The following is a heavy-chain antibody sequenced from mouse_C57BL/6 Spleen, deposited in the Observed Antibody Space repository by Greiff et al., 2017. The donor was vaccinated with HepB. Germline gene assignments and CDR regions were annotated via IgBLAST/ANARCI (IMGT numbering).Heavy chain of an antibody. CDR1: GFTFSSYG. CDR2: ISSGGSYT. V-gene: IGHV5-6*02. J-gene: IGHJ1*03. D-gene: IGHD1-1*01. Sequence: DVMLVESGGDLVKPGGSLKLSCAASGFTFSSYGMSWVRQTPDKRLEWVATISSGGSYTYYPDSVKGRFTFSRDNAKNTLYLQMSRLKSEDTAMYYCARHYDGSSYHWYFDVWGTGTTVTVSS. CDR3: ARHYDGSSYHWYFDV.